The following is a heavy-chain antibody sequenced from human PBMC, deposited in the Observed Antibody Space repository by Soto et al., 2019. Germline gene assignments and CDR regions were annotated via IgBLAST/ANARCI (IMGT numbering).Heavy chain of an antibody. CDR3: ARDSSGLYDAFDI. CDR1: GGTFSSYA. D-gene: IGHD6-19*01. V-gene: IGHV1-69*06. CDR2: IIPIFGTA. J-gene: IGHJ3*02. Sequence: GASVKVSCKASGGTFSSYAISWVRQAPGQGLEWMGGIIPIFGTANYAQKFQGRVTITADKSTSTAYMELSSLRSEDTAVYYCARDSSGLYDAFDIWGQGTMVTVSS.